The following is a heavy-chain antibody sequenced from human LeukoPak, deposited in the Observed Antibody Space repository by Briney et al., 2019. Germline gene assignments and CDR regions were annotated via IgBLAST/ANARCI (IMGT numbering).Heavy chain of an antibody. D-gene: IGHD3-9*01. CDR2: ISPILGIA. Sequence: ASVNVSCKASGGTFSSYAISWVRQAPRQGLKWMGRISPILGIANYAQKFQARVTITAAKSTSTAYMQLSSLRSADTAVYYCARHTVGVTLRYFGWFQPSFDYWGQGTLVTVSS. V-gene: IGHV1-69*04. CDR1: GGTFSSYA. CDR3: ARHTVGVTLRYFGWFQPSFDY. J-gene: IGHJ4*02.